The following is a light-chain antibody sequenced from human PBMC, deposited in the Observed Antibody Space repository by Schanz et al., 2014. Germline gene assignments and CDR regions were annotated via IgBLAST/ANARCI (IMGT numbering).Light chain of an antibody. Sequence: EIVLTQSPGTLSLSPGERATLSCRASQTVRTSYLAWYQQKFGQAPRLLIYAASSRATGIPDRFSGSGSGTDFTLTISRLEPEDFAVYYCQQYGRAPKTFGQGTNVEIK. V-gene: IGKV3-20*01. CDR2: AAS. CDR3: QQYGRAPKT. CDR1: QTVRTSY. J-gene: IGKJ1*01.